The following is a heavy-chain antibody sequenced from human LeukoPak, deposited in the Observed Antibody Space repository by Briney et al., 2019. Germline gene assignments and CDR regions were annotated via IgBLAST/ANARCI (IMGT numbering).Heavy chain of an antibody. CDR3: ARAREGIVVVPAAIGDY. D-gene: IGHD2-2*01. CDR2: INPNSGGT. Sequence: ASVKVSCKASGYTFTSYYMHWVRQAPGQGLEWIGWINPNSGGTNYAQKFQGRVTMTRDTSISTAYMELSRLRSDDTAVYYCARAREGIVVVPAAIGDYWGQGTLVTVSS. J-gene: IGHJ4*02. V-gene: IGHV1-2*02. CDR1: GYTFTSYY.